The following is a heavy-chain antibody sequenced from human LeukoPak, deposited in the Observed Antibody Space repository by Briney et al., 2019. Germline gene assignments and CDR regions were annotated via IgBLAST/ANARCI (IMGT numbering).Heavy chain of an antibody. J-gene: IGHJ4*02. CDR3: ASTLRFLEWLVY. CDR1: GYTFTGYY. V-gene: IGHV1-2*02. CDR2: INPNSGST. Sequence: ASVKVSCKASGYTFTGYYMHWVRQAPAQGLEWMGWINPNSGSTNYAQKFQGRGTMTRDTSISTAYMELSSLRSHDTAVYYCASTLRFLEWLVYWGQGTLVTVSS. D-gene: IGHD3-3*01.